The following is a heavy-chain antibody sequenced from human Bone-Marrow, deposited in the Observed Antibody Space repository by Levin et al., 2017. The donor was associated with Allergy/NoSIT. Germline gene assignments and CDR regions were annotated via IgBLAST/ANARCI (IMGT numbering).Heavy chain of an antibody. V-gene: IGHV1-69*13. CDR1: GTTFNTSS. J-gene: IGHJ4*02. Sequence: ASVKVSCKASGTTFNTSSINWVRQAPGQGLEWMGGIIPMFRSANYAHSFQDRVTITADESTTTVHMELSSLRSEDTAMYYCAKIGNMVTYYFDVWGQGTLVTVSS. CDR2: IIPMFRSA. CDR3: AKIGNMVTYYFDV. D-gene: IGHD2-21*02.